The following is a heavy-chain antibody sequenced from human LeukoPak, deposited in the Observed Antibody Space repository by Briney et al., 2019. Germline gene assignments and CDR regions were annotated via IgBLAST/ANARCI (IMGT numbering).Heavy chain of an antibody. CDR2: IWYDGSNK. CDR1: GFTFSSYG. CDR3: ARGYGYDILTGYYMGLRY. J-gene: IGHJ4*02. D-gene: IGHD3-9*01. Sequence: PGRSLRLSCAASGFTFSSYGMHWVRQAPGKGLEWVAVIWYDGSNKYYADSVKGRFTISRDNFKNTLYLQMNSLRAEDTAVYYCARGYGYDILTGYYMGLRYWGQGTLVTVSS. V-gene: IGHV3-33*01.